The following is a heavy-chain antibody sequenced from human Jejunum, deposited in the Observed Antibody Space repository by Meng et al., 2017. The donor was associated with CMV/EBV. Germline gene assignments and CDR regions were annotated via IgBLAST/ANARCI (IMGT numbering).Heavy chain of an antibody. V-gene: IGHV4-59*01. CDR2: AYYSGSA. D-gene: IGHD1-1*01. CDR3: ARGLGHASNNSHDY. Sequence: VSGDSISLYYWSWIRQPPGKGLEWIGYAYYSGSATYNPSLRGRVTISVDMSKNHFSLNLKSVTAADTAMYFCARGLGHASNNSHDYWGQGTLVTVSS. J-gene: IGHJ4*02. CDR1: GDSISLYY.